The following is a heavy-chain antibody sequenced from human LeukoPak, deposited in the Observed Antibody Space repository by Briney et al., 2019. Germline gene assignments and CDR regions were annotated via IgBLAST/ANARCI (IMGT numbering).Heavy chain of an antibody. CDR1: GFTFSSYA. V-gene: IGHV3-23*01. CDR3: AKARIGYSYGTGFDY. Sequence: GGSLRLSCAASGFTFSSYAMSWVRQAPGKGLEWFSAIGGSGGSTYYADSVKGRFTISRDNSKNTLYLQMNSLRAEDTAVYYCAKARIGYSYGTGFDYWGQGTLVTVSS. CDR2: IGGSGGST. J-gene: IGHJ4*02. D-gene: IGHD5-18*01.